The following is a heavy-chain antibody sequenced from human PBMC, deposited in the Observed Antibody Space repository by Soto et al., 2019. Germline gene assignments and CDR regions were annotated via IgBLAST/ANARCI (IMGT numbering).Heavy chain of an antibody. CDR3: AHVRAAPDFDY. CDR1: GFSLSTSGVG. D-gene: IGHD6-13*01. V-gene: IGHV2-5*02. Sequence: QITLKESGPTLVKPTQTLTLTCTFSGFSLSTSGVGVGWIRQPPGKALEWLALIYWDDDKRYSPSLKSRLTXTKXTSKNQVVLTMTNMDPVDTATYYCAHVRAAPDFDYWGQGTLVTVSS. CDR2: IYWDDDK. J-gene: IGHJ4*02.